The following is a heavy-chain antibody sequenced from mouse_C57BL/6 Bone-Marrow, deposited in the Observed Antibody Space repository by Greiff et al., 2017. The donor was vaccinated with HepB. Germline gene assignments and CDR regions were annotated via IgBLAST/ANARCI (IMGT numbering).Heavy chain of an antibody. Sequence: VMLVESGPGLVQPSQSLSITCTVSGFSLTSYGVHWVRQSPGKGLEWLGVIWSGGSTDYNAAFISRLSISKDNSKSQVFFKMNSLQADDTAIYYCARNPLITMVVGYYFDYWGQGTTLTVSS. CDR3: ARNPLITMVVGYYFDY. CDR2: IWSGGST. CDR1: GFSLTSYG. J-gene: IGHJ2*01. D-gene: IGHD1-1*01. V-gene: IGHV2-2*01.